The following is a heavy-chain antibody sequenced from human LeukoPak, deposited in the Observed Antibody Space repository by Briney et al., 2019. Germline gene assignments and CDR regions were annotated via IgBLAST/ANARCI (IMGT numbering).Heavy chain of an antibody. CDR2: ISSSGSTI. V-gene: IGHV3-48*03. Sequence: PGGSLRLSCAASGFTFSSYEMNWVRQAPGKGLEWVSYISSSGSTIYYADSVKGRFTISRDNAKNSLYLQMNSLRAEDTALYYCARDSRAADTYYYYYYMDVWGKGTTVTVSS. CDR3: ARDSRAADTYYYYYYMDV. CDR1: GFTFSSYE. J-gene: IGHJ6*03. D-gene: IGHD6-13*01.